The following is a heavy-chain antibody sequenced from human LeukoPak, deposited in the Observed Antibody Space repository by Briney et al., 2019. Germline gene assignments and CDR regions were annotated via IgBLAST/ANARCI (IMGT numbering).Heavy chain of an antibody. CDR2: ISSSSSTI. J-gene: IGHJ3*02. Sequence: GGSLRLSCAASGFTFSSYITNWVRQAPGKGLEWVSYISSSSSTIYYPDSVKGRFTISRDNAKNSLYLQMNSLRAEDTAVYYCARVRSLNDAFDIWGQGTMVTVSS. V-gene: IGHV3-48*04. CDR3: ARVRSLNDAFDI. CDR1: GFTFSSYI. D-gene: IGHD3-16*02.